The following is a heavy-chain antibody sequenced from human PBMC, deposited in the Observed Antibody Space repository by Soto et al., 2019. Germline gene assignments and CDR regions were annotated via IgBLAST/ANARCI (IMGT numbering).Heavy chain of an antibody. CDR2: INHSGST. Sequence: SETLSLTCSVSGGSVSSDRNYWSWIRQPPGKGLEWIGEINHSGSTNYNPSLKSRVTISVDTSKNQFSLKLSSVTAADTAVYYCARVRFGTYYFDYWGQGTLVTVSS. V-gene: IGHV4-34*01. CDR3: ARVRFGTYYFDY. D-gene: IGHD6-13*01. J-gene: IGHJ4*02. CDR1: GGSVSSDRNY.